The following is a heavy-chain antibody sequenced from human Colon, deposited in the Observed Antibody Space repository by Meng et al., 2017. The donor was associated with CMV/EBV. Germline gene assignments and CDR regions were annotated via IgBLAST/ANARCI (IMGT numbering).Heavy chain of an antibody. CDR2: ISSSGSGRTI. CDR1: GFAFSGYA. Sequence: GESLKISCAASGFAFSGYAMSWVRQAPGKGLEWVSYISSSGSGRTIYYTDSVKGRFTISRDNAKNSVYLQMNSLRPEDTAVYYCARYGVGATLVSAFDSWGQGTMVTVSS. J-gene: IGHJ3*02. V-gene: IGHV3-48*03. D-gene: IGHD1-26*01. CDR3: ARYGVGATLVSAFDS.